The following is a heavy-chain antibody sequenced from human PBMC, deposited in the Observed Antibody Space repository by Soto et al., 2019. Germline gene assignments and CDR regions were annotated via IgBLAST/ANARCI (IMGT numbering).Heavy chain of an antibody. CDR1: GYTFTSHG. D-gene: IGHD6-13*01. CDR2: ISAYNRNT. CDR3: ARVIASAADFDY. V-gene: IGHV1-18*01. Sequence: QVQLVQSGAEVKKPGVSVKVSCKASGYTFTSHGLSWVRQAPGQGLEWVGWISAYNRNTNYAQKLQGRVTMTTDTSTSTAYMELSSPRSDDTAVYYCARVIASAADFDYWGQGTLVTVSS. J-gene: IGHJ4*02.